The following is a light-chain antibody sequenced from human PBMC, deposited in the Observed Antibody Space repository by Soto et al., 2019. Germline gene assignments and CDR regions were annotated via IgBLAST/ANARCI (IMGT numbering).Light chain of an antibody. J-gene: IGKJ1*01. V-gene: IGKV3-20*01. CDR3: QQYGTSPQT. CDR2: DTS. Sequence: EIVLTQSPGTLSLSPGERATLSCRASQSVTSNYLAWYQQKPGQAPGLLIYDTSTRASGVPDRFSGSGSGTEITLTTSRLEPEDFAVYYCQQYGTSPQTFGLGTKVDFK. CDR1: QSVTSNY.